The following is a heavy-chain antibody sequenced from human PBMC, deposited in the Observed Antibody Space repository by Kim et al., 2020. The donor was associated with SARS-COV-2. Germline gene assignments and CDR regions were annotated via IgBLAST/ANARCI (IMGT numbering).Heavy chain of an antibody. V-gene: IGHV3-23*01. CDR3: AKGTIVVVVAAQLH. Sequence: GGSLRLSCAASGFTFSSYAMSWVRQAPGKGLEWVSAISGSGGSTYYADSVKGRFTISRDNSKNTLYLQMNSLRAEDTAVYYCAKGTIVVVVAAQLHWGQGTLVTVSS. CDR2: ISGSGGST. D-gene: IGHD2-15*01. J-gene: IGHJ4*02. CDR1: GFTFSSYA.